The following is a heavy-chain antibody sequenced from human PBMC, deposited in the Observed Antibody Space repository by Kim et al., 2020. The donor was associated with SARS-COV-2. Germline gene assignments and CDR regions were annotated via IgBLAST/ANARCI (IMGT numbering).Heavy chain of an antibody. Sequence: GGSLRLSCAASGFQFSSYAIHWVRQAPGKGLEWVTVISYDGTNKYYADSVKGRFTISRDNSKNTLYLQMNSLRAEDTAVYYCARVFGGSYYGYFDYWGQG. J-gene: IGHJ4*02. CDR3: ARVFGGSYYGYFDY. CDR2: ISYDGTNK. CDR1: GFQFSSYA. V-gene: IGHV3-30-3*01. D-gene: IGHD3-10*01.